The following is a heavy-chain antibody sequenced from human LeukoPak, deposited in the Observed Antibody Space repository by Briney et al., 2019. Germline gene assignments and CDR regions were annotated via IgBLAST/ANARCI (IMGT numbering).Heavy chain of an antibody. V-gene: IGHV3-30-3*01. D-gene: IGHD5-12*01. CDR1: GFTFRTYW. J-gene: IGHJ4*02. CDR3: ARVDTGGHGGYDWDY. CDR2: ISYDGSSK. Sequence: PGGSLRLSCAVSGFTFRTYWMHWVRQAPGKGLEWVAVISYDGSSKYYADSVKGRFTVSRDNSKSTLYLQMNSLRAEDTAMYYCARVDTGGHGGYDWDYWGQGTLVTVSS.